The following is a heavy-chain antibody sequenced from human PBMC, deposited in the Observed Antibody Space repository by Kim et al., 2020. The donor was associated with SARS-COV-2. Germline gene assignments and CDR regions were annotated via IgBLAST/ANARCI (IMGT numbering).Heavy chain of an antibody. V-gene: IGHV4-61*01. CDR1: GGSVSSGSYY. CDR2: IYYSGST. CDR3: ARGEVWATLFWSGSVIGWFDP. J-gene: IGHJ5*02. D-gene: IGHD3-16*01. Sequence: SETLSLTCTVSGGSVSSGSYYWSWIRQPPGKGLEWIGYIYYSGSTNYNPSLKSRVTISVDTSKNQFSLKLSSVTAADTAVYYCARGEVWATLFWSGSVIGWFDPWGQGTLVTVSS.